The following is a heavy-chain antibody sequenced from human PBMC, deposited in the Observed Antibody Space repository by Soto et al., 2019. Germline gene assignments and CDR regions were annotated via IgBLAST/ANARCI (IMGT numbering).Heavy chain of an antibody. J-gene: IGHJ1*01. CDR2: ISWNSGSI. CDR1: GFTFDDYA. Sequence: EVQLVASGGGLVQPGRSLRLSCAASGFTFDDYAMHWVRQAPGKGLEWVSGISWNSGSIGYADSVKGRFTISRDNAKNSLYLQMNSLRAEDTALYYCAKGYCSGGSCFSEYFQHWGQGTLVTVSS. V-gene: IGHV3-9*01. CDR3: AKGYCSGGSCFSEYFQH. D-gene: IGHD2-15*01.